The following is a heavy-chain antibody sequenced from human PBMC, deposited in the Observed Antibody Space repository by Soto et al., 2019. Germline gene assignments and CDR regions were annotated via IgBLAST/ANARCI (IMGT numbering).Heavy chain of an antibody. CDR2: IYYSGST. V-gene: IGHV4-39*07. D-gene: IGHD3-10*01. J-gene: IGHJ5*02. Sequence: SETLSLTCTVSGGSITSSSYYWGWIRQPPGKGLEWIGSIYYSGSTNYNPSLKSRVTISVDTSKNQFSLKLSSVTAADTAVYYCARTTYKITMVRGVVNNWFDPWGQGTLVTVSS. CDR3: ARTTYKITMVRGVVNNWFDP. CDR1: GGSITSSSYY.